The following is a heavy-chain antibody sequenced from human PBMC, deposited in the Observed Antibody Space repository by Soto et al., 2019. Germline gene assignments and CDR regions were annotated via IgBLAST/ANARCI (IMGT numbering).Heavy chain of an antibody. CDR2: ISGSGGST. Sequence: PGGSRRLSCAASGFTFSSYAMSWVRQAPGKGLEWVSAISGSGGSTYYADSVKGRFTISRDNSKSTLYLQINSLRAEDTAVYYCAKKYSYGYTNAFDIWGQGTMVTVSS. V-gene: IGHV3-23*01. D-gene: IGHD5-18*01. CDR3: AKKYSYGYTNAFDI. CDR1: GFTFSSYA. J-gene: IGHJ3*02.